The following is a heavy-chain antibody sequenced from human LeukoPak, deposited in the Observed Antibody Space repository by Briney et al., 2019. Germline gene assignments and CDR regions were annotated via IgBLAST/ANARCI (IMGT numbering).Heavy chain of an antibody. J-gene: IGHJ6*04. CDR1: GFTFSSYA. CDR3: AELGITMIGGV. D-gene: IGHD3-10*02. CDR2: ISSSGSTI. V-gene: IGHV3-48*03. Sequence: PGGSLRLSCAASGFTFSSYAMHWVRQAPGKGLEWVSYISSSGSTIYYADFVKGRFTISRDNAKNSLYLQMNSLRAEDTAVYYCAELGITMIGGVWGKGTTVTISS.